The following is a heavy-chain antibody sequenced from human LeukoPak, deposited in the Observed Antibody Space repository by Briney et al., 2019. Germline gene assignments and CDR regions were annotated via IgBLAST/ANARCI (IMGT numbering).Heavy chain of an antibody. J-gene: IGHJ5*02. V-gene: IGHV4-61*02. CDR1: GGSISSGSYY. D-gene: IGHD3-10*01. Sequence: PSETLSLTCTVSGGSISSGSYYWSWIRQPAGKGLEWIGRIYTSGSTNYNPSLKSRVTISVDTSKNQFSLKLSSVTAADTAVYYCARVFGHYYVSGSYNWVDPWGQGTLVTVSS. CDR2: IYTSGST. CDR3: ARVFGHYYVSGSYNWVDP.